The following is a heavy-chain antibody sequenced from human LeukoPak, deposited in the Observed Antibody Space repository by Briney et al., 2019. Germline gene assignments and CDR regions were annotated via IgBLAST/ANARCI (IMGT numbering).Heavy chain of an antibody. Sequence: AGGSLRLFCAASGFTFSSYGMHWVRQAPGKGLEWVAFIRYDGSNKYYADSVKGRFTISRDNSKNTLYLQMNSLRAEDTAVYYCAKDEEMATTVDYWGQGTLVTVSS. CDR3: AKDEEMATTVDY. CDR1: GFTFSSYG. CDR2: IRYDGSNK. D-gene: IGHD5-24*01. V-gene: IGHV3-30*02. J-gene: IGHJ4*02.